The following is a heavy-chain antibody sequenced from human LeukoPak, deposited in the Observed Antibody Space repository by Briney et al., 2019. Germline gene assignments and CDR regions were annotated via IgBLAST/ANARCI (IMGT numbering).Heavy chain of an antibody. V-gene: IGHV3-53*01. J-gene: IGHJ4*02. CDR2: IYSGGST. D-gene: IGHD4-17*01. Sequence: GGSLRLSCAASGFTFSDYYMSWVRQAPGKGLEWVSVIYSGGSTYYADSVKGRFTISRDNSKNTLYLQMNSLRDEDTAVYFCARATTTRTRFDYWGQGTLVTVSS. CDR3: ARATTTRTRFDY. CDR1: GFTFSDYY.